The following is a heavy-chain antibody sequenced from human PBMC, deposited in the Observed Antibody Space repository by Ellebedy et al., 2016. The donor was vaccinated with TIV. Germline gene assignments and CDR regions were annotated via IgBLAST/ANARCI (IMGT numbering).Heavy chain of an antibody. CDR1: AGSFNAYY. CDR3: ARAYRYYDSISPRWFNA. J-gene: IGHJ5*02. V-gene: IGHV4-34*12. CDR2: IIHSGST. D-gene: IGHD3-22*01. Sequence: SDTLSLTXAVYAGSFNAYYWSWIRQPPGKGLEWIGEIIHSGSTNYNPSLKSRVTLSVDTSKNQFSLKLSSVTAAETAVYYCARAYRYYDSISPRWFNAWGQGTLVTVSS.